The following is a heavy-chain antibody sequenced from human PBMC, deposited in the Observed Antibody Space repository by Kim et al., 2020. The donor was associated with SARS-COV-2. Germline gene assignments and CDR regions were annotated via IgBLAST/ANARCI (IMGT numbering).Heavy chain of an antibody. Sequence: SETLSLTCAVYGGSFSGYYWSWIRQPPGKGLEWIGEINHSGSTNYNPSLKSRVTISVDTSKNQFSLKLSSVTAADTAVYYCARSATKRVSRLDYWGQGTLVTVSS. J-gene: IGHJ4*02. D-gene: IGHD6-25*01. CDR3: ARSATKRVSRLDY. CDR2: INHSGST. V-gene: IGHV4-34*01. CDR1: GGSFSGYY.